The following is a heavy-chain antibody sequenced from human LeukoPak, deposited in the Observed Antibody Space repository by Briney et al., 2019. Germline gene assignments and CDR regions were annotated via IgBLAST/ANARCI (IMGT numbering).Heavy chain of an antibody. D-gene: IGHD5/OR15-5a*01. J-gene: IGHJ6*02. CDR2: IIPILGIA. CDR3: ARGSTTRSGYGMDV. CDR1: GGTFSSYA. V-gene: IGHV1-69*04. Sequence: ASVKVSCNASGGTFSSYAISWVRQAPGQGLEWMGRIIPILGIANYAQKFQGRVTITADKSTSTAYMELSSLRSEDTAVYYCARGSTTRSGYGMDVWGQGTTVTVSS.